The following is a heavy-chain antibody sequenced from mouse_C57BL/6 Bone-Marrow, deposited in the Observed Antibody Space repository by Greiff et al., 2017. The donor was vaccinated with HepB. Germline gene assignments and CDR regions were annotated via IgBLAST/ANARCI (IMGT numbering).Heavy chain of an antibody. CDR1: GYTFTEYT. J-gene: IGHJ3*01. CDR3: ARHEGFYGNYPAWFAY. D-gene: IGHD2-1*01. V-gene: IGHV1-62-2*01. Sequence: VQLQQSGAELVKPGASVKLSCKASGYTFTEYTIHWVKQRSGQGLEWIGWFYPGSGSIKYNEKFKDKATLTADKSSSTVYMELSRLTSEDAAVYFCARHEGFYGNYPAWFAYWGQGTLVTVSA. CDR2: FYPGSGSI.